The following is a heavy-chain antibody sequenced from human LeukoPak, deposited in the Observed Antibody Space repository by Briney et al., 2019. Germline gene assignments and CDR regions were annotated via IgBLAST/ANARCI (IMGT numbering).Heavy chain of an antibody. J-gene: IGHJ3*02. Sequence: GGSLRLSCAASAFSLSAYNMNWVRQAPGKGLEWVSSISYTGTYIYYADSVKGRFTISRDNAQNSLYLQMNSLRAEDTAVYYCARLYCSGGSCYSGDAFDIWGQGTMVTVSS. V-gene: IGHV3-21*01. CDR3: ARLYCSGGSCYSGDAFDI. CDR1: AFSLSAYN. D-gene: IGHD2-15*01. CDR2: ISYTGTYI.